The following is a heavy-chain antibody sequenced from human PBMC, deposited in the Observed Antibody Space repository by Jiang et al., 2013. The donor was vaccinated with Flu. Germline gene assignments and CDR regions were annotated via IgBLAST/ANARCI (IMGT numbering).Heavy chain of an antibody. J-gene: IGHJ6*02. Sequence: TCAVYGRSFSGYYWSWIRQPPGKGLEWIGEINHSGSTNYNPSLKSRVTISVDTSKNQFSLKLNSVTAADTAVYYCARDEFLGYCSSTSCHGMDVWGQGTTVTVSS. CDR1: GRSFSGYY. CDR2: INHSGST. V-gene: IGHV4-34*01. D-gene: IGHD2-2*01. CDR3: ARDEFLGYCSSTSCHGMDV.